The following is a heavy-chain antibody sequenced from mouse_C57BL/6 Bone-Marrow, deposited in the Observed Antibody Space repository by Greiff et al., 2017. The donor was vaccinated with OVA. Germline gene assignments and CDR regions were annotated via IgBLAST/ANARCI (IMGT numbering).Heavy chain of an antibody. Sequence: QVQLQQSGAELARPGASVKLSCKASGYTFTSYGISWVKQRTGQGLEWIGEIYPRSGNTYYNEKFKGKATLTADKSSSTAYMELRSLTSEDSEVYVCARERGEGANWYHWFAYWGQGTLVTVSA. J-gene: IGHJ3*01. CDR2: IYPRSGNT. CDR1: GYTFTSYG. CDR3: ARERGEGANWYHWFAY. D-gene: IGHD4-1*01. V-gene: IGHV1-81*01.